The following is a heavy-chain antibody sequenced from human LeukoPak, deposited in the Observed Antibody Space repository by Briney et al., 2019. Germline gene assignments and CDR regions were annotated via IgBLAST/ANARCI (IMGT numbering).Heavy chain of an antibody. D-gene: IGHD5-12*01. CDR2: IRYDGSNK. CDR1: GFTFSIYG. Sequence: GGSLRLSCAASGFTFSIYGMHCVRQAPGKGVEWVAVIRYDGSNKYYPDSVKGRFTISRDNSKNTLYLQMNSLRAEDTAVYYCAKDASGYEFDYWGQGTLVTVSS. CDR3: AKDASGYEFDY. V-gene: IGHV3-30*02. J-gene: IGHJ4*02.